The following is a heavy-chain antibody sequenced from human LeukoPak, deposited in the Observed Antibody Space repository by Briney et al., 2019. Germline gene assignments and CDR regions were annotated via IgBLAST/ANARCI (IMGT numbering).Heavy chain of an antibody. Sequence: PSETLSLTCTVSGGSVSDYYWSWIRQAPGKGLEWVGYIYHSGSTNYNPSLKSRVTMSVDTSKNQFSLKLRSVTTTDTAVYYCARRINYFDYWGLGTLVTVSS. CDR3: ARRINYFDY. V-gene: IGHV4-59*02. J-gene: IGHJ4*02. CDR1: GGSVSDYY. D-gene: IGHD5-24*01. CDR2: IYHSGST.